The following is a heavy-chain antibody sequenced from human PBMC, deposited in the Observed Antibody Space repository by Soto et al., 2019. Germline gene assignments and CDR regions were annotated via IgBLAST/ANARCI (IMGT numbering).Heavy chain of an antibody. J-gene: IGHJ4*02. CDR2: IWYDGSNK. D-gene: IGHD3-10*01. Sequence: GGSLRLSCAASGFTFSSYGMHWVRQAPGKGLEWVAVIWYDGSNKNYADSVKGRFTITRDNSTNTLYLQMNSLRAEDTAVYYCATHRLPKLLWFGESYFDYWGQGTLVTVSS. CDR3: ATHRLPKLLWFGESYFDY. CDR1: GFTFSSYG. V-gene: IGHV3-33*01.